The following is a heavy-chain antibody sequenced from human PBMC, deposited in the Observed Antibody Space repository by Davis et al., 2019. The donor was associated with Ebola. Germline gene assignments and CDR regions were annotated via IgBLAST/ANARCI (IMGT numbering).Heavy chain of an antibody. D-gene: IGHD1-26*01. V-gene: IGHV3-23*01. Sequence: PSETLSLTCTDSVITFSSYAMTWVRQAPGKGLEWVSAISGSGGSTYYADSVKGRFTISRDNSKNTLYLQMNSLRAEDTAVYYCAKAGGIVGATSDYWGQGTLVTVSS. CDR2: ISGSGGST. J-gene: IGHJ4*02. CDR3: AKAGGIVGATSDY. CDR1: VITFSSYA.